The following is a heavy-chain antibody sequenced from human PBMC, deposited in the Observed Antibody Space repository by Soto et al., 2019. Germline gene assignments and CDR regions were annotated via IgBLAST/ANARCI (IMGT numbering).Heavy chain of an antibody. Sequence: GESLKISCKGSGYSFTSYWIGWVRQMPGKGLEWMGIIYPGDSDTRYSPSFQGQVTISADKSISTAYLQWSSLKASDTAMYFCARGPSGTFSPYYFDYWGQGTLVTVSS. CDR2: IYPGDSDT. CDR1: GYSFTSYW. V-gene: IGHV5-51*01. D-gene: IGHD1-26*01. J-gene: IGHJ4*02. CDR3: ARGPSGTFSPYYFDY.